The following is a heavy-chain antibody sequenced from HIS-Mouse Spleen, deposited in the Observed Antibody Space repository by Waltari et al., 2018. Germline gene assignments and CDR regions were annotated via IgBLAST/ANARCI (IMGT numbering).Heavy chain of an antibody. V-gene: IGHV1-2*02. Sequence: QVQLVQSGAEVKKPGASVKVSCKASGYTFTGYYMHWVRQAPGQGLEWRGWINPNSGGTNYEQKFQGRVTMTRDTSISTAYMELSRLRSDDTAVYYCARELVGALPFYYWGQGTLVTVSS. CDR3: ARELVGALPFYY. CDR2: INPNSGGT. J-gene: IGHJ4*02. D-gene: IGHD1-26*01. CDR1: GYTFTGYY.